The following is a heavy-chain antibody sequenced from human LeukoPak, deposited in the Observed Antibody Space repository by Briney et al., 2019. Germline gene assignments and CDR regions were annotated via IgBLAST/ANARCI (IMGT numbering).Heavy chain of an antibody. V-gene: IGHV1-2*02. J-gene: IGHJ6*02. D-gene: IGHD5-24*01. CDR1: GYTFTDYY. CDR2: LSPNSGGT. CDR3: ARAGRDGSSSYYGMDV. Sequence: GASVKVSCKASGYTFTDYYMYWVRQAPGQGLEWMGRLSPNSGGTHYAQKFQGRVSMTRDTSISTAYMELSRLRSDDTAVYYCARAGRDGSSSYYGMDVWGQGTTVTVSS.